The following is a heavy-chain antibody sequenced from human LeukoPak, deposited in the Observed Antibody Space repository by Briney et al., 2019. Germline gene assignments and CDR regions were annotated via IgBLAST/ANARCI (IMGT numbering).Heavy chain of an antibody. J-gene: IGHJ4*02. Sequence: GGSLRLSCAASGFTFDDYAMHWVRQAPGKGLERVSGISWHSGSIGYADSVKGRFTISRDNAENSLYLQMNSLRAEDTALYYCAKASGWSYYFDYWGEGTLVTVS. CDR1: GFTFDDYA. V-gene: IGHV3-9*01. CDR3: AKASGWSYYFDY. CDR2: ISWHSGSI. D-gene: IGHD6-19*01.